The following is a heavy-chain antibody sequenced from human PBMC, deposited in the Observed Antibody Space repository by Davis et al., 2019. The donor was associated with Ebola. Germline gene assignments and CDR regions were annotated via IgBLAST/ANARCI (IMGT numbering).Heavy chain of an antibody. CDR2: IYHSGST. Sequence: MPSETLSLTCAVSGGSISSSNWWSWVRQPPGKGLEWIGEIYHSGSTNYNPSLKSRVTISVDKSKNQFSLKLSSVTAADTAVYYCASLAVANDAFDIWGQGTMVTVSS. V-gene: IGHV4-4*02. J-gene: IGHJ3*02. CDR1: GGSISSSNW. D-gene: IGHD6-19*01. CDR3: ASLAVANDAFDI.